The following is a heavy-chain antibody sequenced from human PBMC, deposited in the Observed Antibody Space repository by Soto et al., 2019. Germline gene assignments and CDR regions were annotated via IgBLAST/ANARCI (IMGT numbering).Heavy chain of an antibody. CDR3: ARDKVNTHYYYGMDV. Sequence: SETLSLTCTVSGGSISSGGYYWSWIRQHPGKGLEWIGYIYYSGSTYYNPSLKSRVTISVDTSKNQFSLKLSSVTAADTAVYYCARDKVNTHYYYGMDVWGQGTTVTVSS. V-gene: IGHV4-31*03. CDR1: GGSISSGGYY. D-gene: IGHD4-4*01. CDR2: IYYSGST. J-gene: IGHJ6*02.